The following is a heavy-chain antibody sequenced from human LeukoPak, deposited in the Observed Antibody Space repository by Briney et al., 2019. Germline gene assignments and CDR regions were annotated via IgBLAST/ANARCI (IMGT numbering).Heavy chain of an antibody. CDR2: INHSGST. CDR3: ARVPSYGGKSRFCWFDP. Sequence: SETLSLTCAVYGGSFSGYYWSWIRQPPGKGLEWIGEINHSGSTNYNPSLKSRVTISVDTSKNQFSLKLSSVTAADTAVYYCARVPSYGGKSRFCWFDPWGQGTLVTVSS. D-gene: IGHD2-15*01. J-gene: IGHJ5*02. V-gene: IGHV4-34*01. CDR1: GGSFSGYY.